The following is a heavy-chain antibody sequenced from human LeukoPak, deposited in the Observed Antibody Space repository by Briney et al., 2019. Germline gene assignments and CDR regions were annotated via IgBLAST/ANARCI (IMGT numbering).Heavy chain of an antibody. CDR2: INTSSGRT. CDR1: GYTFIRYY. CDR3: ARERSASCYFDY. J-gene: IGHJ4*02. Sequence: ASVKVSCKASGYTFIRYYMHWVRQAPGQGLEWMGLINTSSGRTTYAQKFQGRVTMTRDMSTSTVYMEVSSLGSEDTAVYYCARERSASCYFDYWGLGTLVTVSS. V-gene: IGHV1-46*01. D-gene: IGHD2-21*01.